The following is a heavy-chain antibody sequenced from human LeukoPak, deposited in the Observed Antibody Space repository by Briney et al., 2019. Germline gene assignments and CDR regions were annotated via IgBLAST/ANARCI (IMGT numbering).Heavy chain of an antibody. CDR1: GGSFSGYY. J-gene: IGHJ6*04. CDR3: ARKVAMTGHHPYYYGMDV. V-gene: IGHV4-34*01. D-gene: IGHD1-14*01. Sequence: SETLSLTCAVYGGSFSGYYWSWIRQPPGKGLEWIGEINHSGSTNYNPSLKSRVTISVDTSKNQFSLKLSSVTAADTAVYYCARKVAMTGHHPYYYGMDVWGKGTTVTVSS. CDR2: INHSGST.